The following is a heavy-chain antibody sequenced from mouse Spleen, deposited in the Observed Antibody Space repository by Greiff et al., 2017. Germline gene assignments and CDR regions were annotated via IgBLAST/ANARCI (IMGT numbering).Heavy chain of an antibody. Sequence: QVQLQQPGAELVRPGSSVKLSCKASGYTFTSYWMDWVKQRPGQGLEWIGNIYPSDSETHYNQKFKDKATLTVDKSSSTAYMQLSSLTSEDSAVYYCARGWDEGYYFDYWGQGTTLTVSS. V-gene: IGHV1-61*01. CDR2: IYPSDSET. D-gene: IGHD4-1*01. CDR1: GYTFTSYW. CDR3: ARGWDEGYYFDY. J-gene: IGHJ2*01.